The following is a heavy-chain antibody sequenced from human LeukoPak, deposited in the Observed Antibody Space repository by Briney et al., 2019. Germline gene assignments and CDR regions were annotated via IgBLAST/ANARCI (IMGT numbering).Heavy chain of an antibody. CDR2: IKQDGSKK. J-gene: IGHJ5*02. CDR3: AKDLKRKSEP. V-gene: IGHV3-7*01. CDR1: GFPFSSYW. Sequence: GGSLRLSCVASGFPFSSYWMTWVRQAPGKGLEWVANIKQDGSKKSYVDSVKGRFTISRDNAKNSLYLQMNSLRAEDTAIYYCAKDLKRKSEPWGQGTLVTVSS.